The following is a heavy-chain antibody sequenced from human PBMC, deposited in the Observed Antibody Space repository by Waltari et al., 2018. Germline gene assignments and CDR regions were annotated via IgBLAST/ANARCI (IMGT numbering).Heavy chain of an antibody. CDR2: IYTSGTT. D-gene: IGHD2-2*01. J-gene: IGHJ4*02. CDR3: ARGIGYCTSTNCYPRPLYFDY. V-gene: IGHV4-4*07. Sequence: QVQLQESGPGLVKPSEPLSLTCPVSVGSIRNSYWRWILPPAGKGREWIGRIYTSGTTNYNPSLKSRVNMSVDTSKNQFSLNLSSVTAADTAVYYCARGIGYCTSTNCYPRPLYFDYWGQGPLVTVSS. CDR1: VGSIRNSY.